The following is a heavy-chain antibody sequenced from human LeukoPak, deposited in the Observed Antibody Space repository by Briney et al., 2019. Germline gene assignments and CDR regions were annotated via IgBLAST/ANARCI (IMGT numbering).Heavy chain of an antibody. V-gene: IGHV5-51*01. D-gene: IGHD2-21*01. Sequence: GESLKISCKGSGYSFATYWIAWVRQMPWKGLEWMGIIYPDDSDTRYSPSFQGQVTMSADKSISTAYLQWSSLKASDTAMYYCARHRTTYCYDYWGQGTLVTVSS. CDR2: IYPDDSDT. J-gene: IGHJ4*02. CDR3: ARHRTTYCYDY. CDR1: GYSFATYW.